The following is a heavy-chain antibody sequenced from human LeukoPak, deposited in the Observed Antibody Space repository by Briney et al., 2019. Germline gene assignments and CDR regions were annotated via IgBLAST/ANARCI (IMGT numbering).Heavy chain of an antibody. D-gene: IGHD2-8*01. CDR2: INPSGGST. J-gene: IGHJ6*02. Sequence: GASVKVSCKASGYTFISYYMHWVRQAPGQGLEGMGIINPSGGSTSYAQKFQDRVTMTRDTSTSTVYMELSSLKSEDTAVYYCAREDVVLVDAVRYYYYGMDVWGQGTTVTVSS. V-gene: IGHV1-46*01. CDR1: GYTFISYY. CDR3: AREDVVLVDAVRYYYYGMDV.